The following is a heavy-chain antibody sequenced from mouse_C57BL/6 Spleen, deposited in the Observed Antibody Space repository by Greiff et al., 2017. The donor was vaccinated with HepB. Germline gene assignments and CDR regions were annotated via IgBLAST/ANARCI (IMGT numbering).Heavy chain of an antibody. CDR1: GFTFSSYA. CDR3: ARVSYDGYMDY. V-gene: IGHV5-4*01. D-gene: IGHD2-3*01. Sequence: EVQGVESGGGLVKPGGSLKLSCAASGFTFSSYAMSWVRQTPEKRLEWVATIGDGGSYTYYPDNVKGRFTISRDNAKNNLYLQMSHLKSEDTAMYYCARVSYDGYMDYWGQGTSVTVSS. J-gene: IGHJ4*01. CDR2: IGDGGSYT.